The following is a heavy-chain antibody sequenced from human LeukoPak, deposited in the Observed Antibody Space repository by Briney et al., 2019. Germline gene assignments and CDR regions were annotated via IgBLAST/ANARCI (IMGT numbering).Heavy chain of an antibody. CDR2: IGLSTSF. J-gene: IGHJ6*03. CDR1: GFIFGVYS. CDR3: AKEGYYGSVSHHYVDV. D-gene: IGHD3-3*01. V-gene: IGHV3-9*01. Sequence: GSSLRVCCGAAGFIFGVYSMHWAGQARGQGLQCVSGIGLSTSFDYADSVRGRLTISRDNTKNSLYLQMNSLRPEDTGLYYCAKEGYYGSVSHHYVDVWGKGTTVTVSS.